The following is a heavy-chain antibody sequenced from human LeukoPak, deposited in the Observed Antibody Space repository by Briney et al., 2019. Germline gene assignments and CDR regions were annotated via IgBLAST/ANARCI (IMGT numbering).Heavy chain of an antibody. CDR3: ARVLRGYSYGDFGYYGMDV. V-gene: IGHV1-8*01. D-gene: IGHD5-18*01. J-gene: IGHJ6*02. CDR1: GYTFTSYD. Sequence: ASVKVSCKASGYTFTSYDINWVRQATGQGLEWMGWMNPNSGNTGYAQKFQGRVTMTRNTSISTAYMELSSLSSEDTAVYYCARVLRGYSYGDFGYYGMDVWGQGTTVTVSS. CDR2: MNPNSGNT.